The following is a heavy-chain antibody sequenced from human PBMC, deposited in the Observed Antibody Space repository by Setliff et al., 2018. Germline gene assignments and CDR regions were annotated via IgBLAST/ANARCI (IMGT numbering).Heavy chain of an antibody. CDR3: ARAQSWSGGPYYFDN. D-gene: IGHD3-3*01. J-gene: IGHJ4*02. Sequence: ASVKVSCKASGYTFTSYDINWVRQATGQGLEWMGWMNPNSGNTGYAQKFQGRVTMTRNTSISTAYMDLSSLRFEDTAVYYCARAQSWSGGPYYFDNWGQGTLVTRLL. V-gene: IGHV1-8*02. CDR2: MNPNSGNT. CDR1: GYTFTSYD.